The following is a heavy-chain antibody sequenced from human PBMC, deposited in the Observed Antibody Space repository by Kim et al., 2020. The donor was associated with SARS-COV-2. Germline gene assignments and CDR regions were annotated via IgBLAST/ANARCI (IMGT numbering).Heavy chain of an antibody. CDR1: GYTFTSYD. CDR3: ARARVRRYYDILTGYHKDYLFDY. CDR2: MNPNSGNT. D-gene: IGHD3-9*01. Sequence: ASVKVSCKASGYTFTSYDINWVRQATGQGLEWMGWMNPNSGNTGYAQKFQGRVTMTRNTSISTAYMELSSLRSEDTAMYYCARARVRRYYDILTGYHKDYLFDYWGQGTLVTVSS. V-gene: IGHV1-8*01. J-gene: IGHJ4*02.